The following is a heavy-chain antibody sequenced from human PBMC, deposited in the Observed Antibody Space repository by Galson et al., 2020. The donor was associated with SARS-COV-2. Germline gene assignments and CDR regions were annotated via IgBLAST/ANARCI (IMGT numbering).Heavy chain of an antibody. Sequence: GESLKISCAASGFTFSSYWMSWVRQAPGKGLEWVANIKQDGSEKYYVDSVKGRFTISRDNAKNSLYLQMNSLRAEDTAVYYCARDSLGYCSSTSCSMRLAYYYYYMDVWGKGTTVTVSS. V-gene: IGHV3-7*03. D-gene: IGHD2-2*01. CDR3: ARDSLGYCSSTSCSMRLAYYYYYMDV. J-gene: IGHJ6*03. CDR2: IKQDGSEK. CDR1: GFTFSSYW.